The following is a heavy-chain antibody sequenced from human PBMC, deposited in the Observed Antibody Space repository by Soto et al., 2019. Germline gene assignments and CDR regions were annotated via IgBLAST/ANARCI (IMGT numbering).Heavy chain of an antibody. D-gene: IGHD7-27*01. CDR3: ARRGDVDVFDI. V-gene: IGHV1-3*01. J-gene: IGHJ3*02. Sequence: ASVKVSCKASGYTFTPYAMHWVRQAPGQRLEWMGWISPDNGNRKYSQKFQGRVTITRDTSASTVYMELSSLRSEDTAAYYCARRGDVDVFDIWGQGTMVTVS. CDR2: ISPDNGNR. CDR1: GYTFTPYA.